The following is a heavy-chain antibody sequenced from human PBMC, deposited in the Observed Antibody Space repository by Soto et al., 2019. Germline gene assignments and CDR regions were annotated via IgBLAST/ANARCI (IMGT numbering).Heavy chain of an antibody. J-gene: IGHJ3*02. CDR2: IYHSGST. V-gene: IGHV4-4*02. Sequence: PSETLSLTCAVSGGSISSSNWWSWVRQPPGKGLEWIGEIYHSGSTNYNPSLKSRVTISVDKSKNQFSLKLSSVTAADTAVYYWASGPYCSGGSCYSVRGDAFDIWGQGTMVTVSS. D-gene: IGHD2-15*01. CDR1: GGSISSSNW. CDR3: ASGPYCSGGSCYSVRGDAFDI.